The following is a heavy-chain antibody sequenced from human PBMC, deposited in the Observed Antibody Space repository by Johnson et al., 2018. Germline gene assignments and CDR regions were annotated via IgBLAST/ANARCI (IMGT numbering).Heavy chain of an antibody. D-gene: IGHD2-21*02. CDR3: ASDQEGCGGDCYAFDI. CDR2: INPSGGST. J-gene: IGHJ3*02. Sequence: QVQLVQSGAEVKKPGASVKVSCKASGYTFTSYYMPWVRQAPGQGLEWMGIINPSGGSTSYAQKFQGRVTMTRDTSTSTVYLGLSSLRSEDTAVYYGASDQEGCGGDCYAFDIWGQGTMVTVSS. V-gene: IGHV1-46*01. CDR1: GYTFTSYY.